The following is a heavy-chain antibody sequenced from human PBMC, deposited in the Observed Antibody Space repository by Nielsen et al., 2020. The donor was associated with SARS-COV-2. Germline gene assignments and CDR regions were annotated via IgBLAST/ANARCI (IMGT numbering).Heavy chain of an antibody. CDR1: GYTFTSYG. CDR2: ISAYNGNT. CDR3: ARDRVFGVVITGYYYYYGMDV. Sequence: ASVKVSCKASGYTFTSYGISWVRQAPGQGLEWMGWISAYNGNTNYAQKLQGRVTMTTDTSTSTAYMGLRSLRSDDTAVYYCARDRVFGVVITGYYYYYGMDVWGQGTTVTVSS. J-gene: IGHJ6*02. V-gene: IGHV1-18*01. D-gene: IGHD3-3*01.